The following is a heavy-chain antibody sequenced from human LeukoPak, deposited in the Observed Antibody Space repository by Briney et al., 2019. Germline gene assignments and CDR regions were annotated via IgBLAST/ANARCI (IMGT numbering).Heavy chain of an antibody. CDR1: GYTFTGYY. CDR2: INPNSGGT. D-gene: IGHD6-13*01. J-gene: IGHJ4*02. CDR3: ARVPQPPSSSWYPVDY. Sequence: ASVKVSCKASGYTFTGYYMHWVRQAPGQGLEWMGRINPNSGGTNYARKFQGRVTMTRDTSISTAYMELSRLRSDDTAVYYCARVPQPPSSSWYPVDYWGQGTLVTVSS. V-gene: IGHV1-2*06.